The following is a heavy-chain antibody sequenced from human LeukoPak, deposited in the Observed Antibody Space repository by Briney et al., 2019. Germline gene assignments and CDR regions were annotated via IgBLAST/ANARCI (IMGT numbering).Heavy chain of an antibody. CDR1: GYTFTSYG. J-gene: IGHJ4*02. D-gene: IGHD3-10*01. CDR2: ISAYNGNT. Sequence: ASVKVSCKASGYTFTSYGISWVRQAPGQGLEWMGWISAYNGNTNYAQKLQGRVTMTTDTSTSTAYMELRSLRSDDTAVYYCARKTDYYGSGSPNSGFDYWGQGTLVTVSS. CDR3: ARKTDYYGSGSPNSGFDY. V-gene: IGHV1-18*01.